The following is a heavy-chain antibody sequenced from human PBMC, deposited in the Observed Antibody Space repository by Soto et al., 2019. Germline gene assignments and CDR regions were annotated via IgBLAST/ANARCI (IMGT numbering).Heavy chain of an antibody. CDR2: ISGSGGGT. CDR3: AKDSYYDSRYYFDY. Sequence: GGSLRLSCVASGFTFSSYAMSWVRQAPGKGLEWVSAISGSGGGTYYADSVKGRFTISRDNSKNTLYLQMKSLRAEDTAVYYCAKDSYYDSRYYFDYWGQGTLVTVSS. D-gene: IGHD3-3*01. CDR1: GFTFSSYA. J-gene: IGHJ4*02. V-gene: IGHV3-23*01.